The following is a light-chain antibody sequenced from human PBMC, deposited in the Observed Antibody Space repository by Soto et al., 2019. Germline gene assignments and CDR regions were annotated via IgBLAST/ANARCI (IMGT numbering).Light chain of an antibody. Sequence: EIVMTQSPATLSVSPGERATLSCRASQSVSSNLAWYQQKPGQAPRLLIYDASNRATGIPARFSGRGSGTDFTLTISRLEPEDFAVYHCQQRTNWPPWTFGQGTKVDIK. CDR1: QSVSSN. V-gene: IGKV3-11*01. J-gene: IGKJ1*01. CDR3: QQRTNWPPWT. CDR2: DAS.